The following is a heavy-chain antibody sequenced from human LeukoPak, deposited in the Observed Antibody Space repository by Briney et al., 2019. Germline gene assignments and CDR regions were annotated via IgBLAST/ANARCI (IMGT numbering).Heavy chain of an antibody. CDR2: ISSSSSYI. CDR1: GFTFSSYS. Sequence: GGSLRLSCAASGFTFSSYSMNWVRQAPGKGLEWVASISSSSSYIYYADSVKGRFTISRDNAKNSLYLQMNSLRAEDTAVYYCARQMVRGVSAFDIWGQGTMVTVSS. D-gene: IGHD3-10*01. J-gene: IGHJ3*02. V-gene: IGHV3-21*01. CDR3: ARQMVRGVSAFDI.